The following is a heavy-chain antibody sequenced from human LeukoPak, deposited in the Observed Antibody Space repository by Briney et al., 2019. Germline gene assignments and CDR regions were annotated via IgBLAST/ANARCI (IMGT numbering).Heavy chain of an antibody. J-gene: IGHJ4*02. CDR2: ISSSSSYI. CDR3: ARSNCSGGSCYSFFDY. Sequence: PGGSLRLSCAASGFTFSSYSMKWVRQAPGKGLEWVSSISSSSSYIYYADSVKGRFTISRDNAKNSLYLQMNSLRAEDTAVYYCARSNCSGGSCYSFFDYWGQGTLVTVSS. D-gene: IGHD2-15*01. V-gene: IGHV3-21*01. CDR1: GFTFSSYS.